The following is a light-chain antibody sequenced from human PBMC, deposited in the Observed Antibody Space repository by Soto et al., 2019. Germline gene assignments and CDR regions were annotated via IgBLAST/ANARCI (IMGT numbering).Light chain of an antibody. Sequence: QSALTQPASVSDSPGQSITISCTGTSSDVGGSNFVSWYQQHPGKPPKLIIYDVANRPSGVSNRFPGSKSGSPASLIISRLQTENEADYYCVSYTPSTTYVFGPRTKVTVL. J-gene: IGLJ1*01. V-gene: IGLV2-14*03. CDR1: SSDVGGSNF. CDR2: DVA. CDR3: VSYTPSTTYV.